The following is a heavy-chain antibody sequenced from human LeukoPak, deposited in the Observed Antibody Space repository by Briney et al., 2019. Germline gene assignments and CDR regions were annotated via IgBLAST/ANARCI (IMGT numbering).Heavy chain of an antibody. V-gene: IGHV4-39*02. Sequence: SETLSLTCTVSGDSINIHHHFWGWIRQHPGKGLEWIGYVNYIGSTFYNPSLKSRVTISVDTSMNVFSLKLSSVTAADTAVYYCARSQLWSPFSYWGQGTLVTVSS. D-gene: IGHD5-18*01. CDR2: VNYIGST. CDR3: ARSQLWSPFSY. CDR1: GDSINIHHHF. J-gene: IGHJ4*02.